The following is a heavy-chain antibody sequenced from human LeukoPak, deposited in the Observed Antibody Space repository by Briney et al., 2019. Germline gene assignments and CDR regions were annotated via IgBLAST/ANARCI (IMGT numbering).Heavy chain of an antibody. CDR2: ISSSSRSI. Sequence: GGSLRLSCAASGFTFSTFSMNRVRQAPGKGLEWVSYISSSSRSILYADSVKGRFTISRDNAKNSLYLQMDSLRAEDTALYYCARVEDSGSHWGQGTLVTVSS. CDR3: ARVEDSGSH. D-gene: IGHD1-26*01. CDR1: GFTFSTFS. J-gene: IGHJ4*02. V-gene: IGHV3-48*04.